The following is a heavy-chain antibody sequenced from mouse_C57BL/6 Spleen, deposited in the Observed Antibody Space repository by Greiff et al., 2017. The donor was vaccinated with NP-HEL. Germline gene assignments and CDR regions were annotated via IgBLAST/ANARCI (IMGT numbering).Heavy chain of an antibody. Sequence: VQLQQSGPGLVQPSQSLSITCTVSGFSLTSYGVHWVRQSPGKGLEWLGVIWRGGSTDYNAAFISRLSISKDNSKRQVFFKMNSLQADDTAIYYCARNRGSSSFAYWGQGTLVTVSA. CDR1: GFSLTSYG. J-gene: IGHJ3*01. CDR3: ARNRGSSSFAY. D-gene: IGHD1-1*01. V-gene: IGHV2-2*01. CDR2: IWRGGST.